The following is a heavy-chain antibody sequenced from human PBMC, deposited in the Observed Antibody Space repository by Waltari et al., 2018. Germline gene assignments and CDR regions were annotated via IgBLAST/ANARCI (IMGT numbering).Heavy chain of an antibody. Sequence: QVQLQESGPGLVKPSETLSLTCTVSGGSISSHYWSWIRQPPGKGLEWIGYIYDSGSTNYTPSLTSRVTISVDTSKNQFSLKLSSVTAADTAVYYCARTTRLGYCSGGSCYGDEGAIDYWGQGTLVTVSS. CDR2: IYDSGST. CDR1: GGSISSHY. V-gene: IGHV4-59*11. CDR3: ARTTRLGYCSGGSCYGDEGAIDY. D-gene: IGHD2-15*01. J-gene: IGHJ4*02.